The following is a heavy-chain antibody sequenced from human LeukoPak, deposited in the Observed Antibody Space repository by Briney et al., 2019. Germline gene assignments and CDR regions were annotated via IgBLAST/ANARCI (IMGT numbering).Heavy chain of an antibody. D-gene: IGHD6-13*01. V-gene: IGHV3-7*01. CDR3: ARGGYSSSWYISRDY. CDR1: AFTFSSYW. J-gene: IGHJ4*02. Sequence: AGSLRLSGAASAFTFSSYWMTWVRQAPGKGLKWVANIKEDGSEKYYVDSVKGRFTISRDNAKNSLYLQMNSLRAEDTAVYYCARGGYSSSWYISRDYWGQGTLVTVSS. CDR2: IKEDGSEK.